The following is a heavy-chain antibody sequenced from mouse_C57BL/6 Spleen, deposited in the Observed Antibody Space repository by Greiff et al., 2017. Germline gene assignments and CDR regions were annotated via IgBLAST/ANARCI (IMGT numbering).Heavy chain of an antibody. CDR1: GYAFSSSW. CDR2: IYPGDGDT. Sequence: QVQLKESGPELVKPGASVKISCTASGYAFSSSWMNWVKQRPGKGLEWIGRIYPGDGDTNYNGKFKGKATLTADKSSSTAYMQLSSLTSEDSAVYFCARGGYFDYWGQGTTLTVSS. J-gene: IGHJ2*01. CDR3: ARGGYFDY. V-gene: IGHV1-82*01.